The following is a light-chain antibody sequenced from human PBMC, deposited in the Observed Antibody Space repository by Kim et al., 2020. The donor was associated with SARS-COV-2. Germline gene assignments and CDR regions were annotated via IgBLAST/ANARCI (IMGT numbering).Light chain of an antibody. V-gene: IGLV3-21*04. CDR3: QVLDGGYDRV. J-gene: IGLJ3*02. CDR2: FDS. CDR1: NIGSKS. Sequence: VARGQTAKVAGRGDNIGSKSRPWCQQKPGQAHVLVIYFDSGRPSRSPERFSGSKSGNTATLTISRVEAGDEADYYCQVLDGGYDRVFGGGTQLTVL.